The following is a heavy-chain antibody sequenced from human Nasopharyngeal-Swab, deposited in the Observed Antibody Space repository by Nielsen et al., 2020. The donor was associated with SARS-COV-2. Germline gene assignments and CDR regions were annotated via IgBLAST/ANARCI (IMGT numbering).Heavy chain of an antibody. D-gene: IGHD6-13*01. J-gene: IGHJ4*02. CDR2: IYYSGST. CDR3: ARGGIAAAGDYFDY. Sequence: SETLSLTCTVSGGSISSSSYYWGWIRQPPGEGLEWIGSIYYSGSTYYNPSLKSRVTISVDTSKNQFSLKLSSVTAADTAVYYCARGGIAAAGDYFDYWGQGTLVTVSS. V-gene: IGHV4-39*07. CDR1: GGSISSSSYY.